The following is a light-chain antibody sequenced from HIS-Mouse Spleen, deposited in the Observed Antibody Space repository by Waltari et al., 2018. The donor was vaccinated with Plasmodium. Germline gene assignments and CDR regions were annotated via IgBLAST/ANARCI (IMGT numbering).Light chain of an antibody. J-gene: IGLJ2*01. V-gene: IGLV2-11*01. Sequence: QSALTQPRSVSGSPGQSVTIPCTGTSSDVGGYNYVSWYQQHPGKAPKRMIYDVSKRPAGFPDLFSGSKSGNPASLTISGLQAEEEADYYCCSYAGSYTWVFGGGTKLTVL. CDR2: DVS. CDR1: SSDVGGYNY. CDR3: CSYAGSYTWV.